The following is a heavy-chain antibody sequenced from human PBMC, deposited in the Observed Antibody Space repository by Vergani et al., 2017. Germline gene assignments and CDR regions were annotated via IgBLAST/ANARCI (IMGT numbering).Heavy chain of an antibody. CDR2: INPIFGTA. Sequence: QVQLVQSGAEVKKPGSSVKVSCKASGGTFSSYAISWVRQAPGQGLEWMGGINPIFGTANYAQKFQGRVTITADESTSTAYMELRSLRSDDTAVYYCARERIAAAGYYYYYYGMDVWGQGTTVTVSS. CDR1: GGTFSSYA. CDR3: ARERIAAAGYYYYYYGMDV. D-gene: IGHD6-13*01. J-gene: IGHJ6*02. V-gene: IGHV1-69*01.